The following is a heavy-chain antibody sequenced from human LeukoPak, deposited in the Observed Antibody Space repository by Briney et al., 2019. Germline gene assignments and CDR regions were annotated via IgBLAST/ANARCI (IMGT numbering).Heavy chain of an antibody. Sequence: GGSLRLSCAASGSTFSSYAMSWVRQAPGKGLKWVSAISGSGGSTYYADSVKGRFTISRDNSKNTLYLQMNSLRAEDTAVYYCAKDGPIGGYYYDSSGHDYWGQGTLVTVSS. J-gene: IGHJ4*02. D-gene: IGHD3-22*01. CDR1: GSTFSSYA. CDR2: ISGSGGST. CDR3: AKDGPIGGYYYDSSGHDY. V-gene: IGHV3-23*01.